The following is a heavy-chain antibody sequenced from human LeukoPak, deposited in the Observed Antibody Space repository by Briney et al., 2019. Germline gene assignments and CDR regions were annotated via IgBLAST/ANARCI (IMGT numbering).Heavy chain of an antibody. J-gene: IGHJ3*02. V-gene: IGHV3-21*01. CDR3: ARDIVLYYYDRKGAEAAFDI. CDR1: GFTFSSYS. D-gene: IGHD3-22*01. Sequence: GGSLRLSCAASGFTFSSYSMNWVRQAPGKGLEWVSSISSSSSYIYYADSVKGRFTISRDNAKNSLYLQMNSLRAEDTAVYYCARDIVLYYYDRKGAEAAFDIWGQGTMVTVSS. CDR2: ISSSSSYI.